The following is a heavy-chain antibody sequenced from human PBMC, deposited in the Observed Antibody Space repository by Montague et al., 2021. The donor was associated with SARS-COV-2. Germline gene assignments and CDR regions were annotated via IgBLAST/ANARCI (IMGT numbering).Heavy chain of an antibody. CDR1: GGSISSSSYY. CDR3: ASPTYYYDSSGSGAFDI. D-gene: IGHD3-22*01. V-gene: IGHV4-39*01. Sequence: SETLSLTCTVSGGSISSSSYYWGWIRQPPGKGLEWIGSNYYSGSTYYNPSLKSRVTISVDTSKNQFSLKLSSVTAADTAVYYCASPTYYYDSSGSGAFDIWGQGTMVTVSS. J-gene: IGHJ3*02. CDR2: NYYSGST.